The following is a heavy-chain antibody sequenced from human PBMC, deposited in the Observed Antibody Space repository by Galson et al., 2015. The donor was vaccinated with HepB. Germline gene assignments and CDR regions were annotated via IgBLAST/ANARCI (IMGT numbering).Heavy chain of an antibody. V-gene: IGHV3-11*06. CDR2: ISSSSTYT. Sequence: SLRLSCAASGFPFSDYYMSWIRQAPGKGLEWVSYISSSSTYTNYADSVKGRFTISRDNAQNSLYLQMNSLRAEDTALYYCTRDGGLAYCGGDCPRNDAFGIWGQGTMVTVSS. CDR1: GFPFSDYY. J-gene: IGHJ3*02. D-gene: IGHD2-21*02. CDR3: TRDGGLAYCGGDCPRNDAFGI.